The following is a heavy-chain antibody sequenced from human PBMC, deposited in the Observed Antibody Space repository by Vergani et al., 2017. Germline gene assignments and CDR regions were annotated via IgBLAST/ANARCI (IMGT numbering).Heavy chain of an antibody. V-gene: IGHV1-69*11. CDR2: IITSLGTT. D-gene: IGHD2-21*02. CDR3: ARDCPGEGGDCSAGWYFDL. CDR1: GGPSKNSA. J-gene: IGHJ2*01. Sequence: QFQLVQSGAEVKKPGSSVKVSCKAPGGPSKNSAFSWVRQVPGQGLEWMGKIITSLGTTDYAQKFQGRFTFIADEFTKTVDMQLSKLRSEDTAVYYCARDCPGEGGDCSAGWYFDLWGRGTLVTVSS.